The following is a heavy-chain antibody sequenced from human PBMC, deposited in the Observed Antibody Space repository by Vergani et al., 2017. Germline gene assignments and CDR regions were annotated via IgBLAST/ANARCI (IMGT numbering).Heavy chain of an antibody. CDR2: IRRRSEHYAT. Sequence: EVQLMESGGGWAQPGGSLRLSCAASGFVSSESPIHWVRQVPGKGLEWLGHIRRRSEHYATAYGPSLIGRATISRDDSTNTAYLQLSSLGTDDTAIYFCSAQTQSCHDYWGQGTLVAVSS. CDR3: SAQTQSCHDY. CDR1: GFVSSESP. J-gene: IGHJ4*02. D-gene: IGHD3-10*01. V-gene: IGHV3-73*01.